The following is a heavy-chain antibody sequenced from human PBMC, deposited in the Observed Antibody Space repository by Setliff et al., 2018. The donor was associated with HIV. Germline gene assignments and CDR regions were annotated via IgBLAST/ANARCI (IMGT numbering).Heavy chain of an antibody. V-gene: IGHV4-4*09. D-gene: IGHD3-10*01. CDR2: IYSSGST. Sequence: PSETLSLTCTVSGGSISSYYWSWIQQPAGKGLEWLGHIYSSGSTNYNPSLKSRVTISVDTSKNQFSLKLYSVTAADTAVYYCARAYFGSGIYYWGQGALVTVSS. J-gene: IGHJ4*02. CDR3: ARAYFGSGIYY. CDR1: GGSISSYY.